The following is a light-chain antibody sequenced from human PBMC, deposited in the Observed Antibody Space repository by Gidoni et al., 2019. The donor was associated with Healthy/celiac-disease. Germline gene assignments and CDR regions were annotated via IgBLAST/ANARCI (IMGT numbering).Light chain of an antibody. Sequence: EIVMTQSPATLSASPGERATLSCRASQSVSSNLAWYQQKPGQAPRLLIYGASNRATGIPARFSGSGSGTEFTLTISSLQSEDFAVYYCQQYNNRFTFGQGTKLEIK. CDR1: QSVSSN. CDR2: GAS. V-gene: IGKV3-15*01. J-gene: IGKJ2*01. CDR3: QQYNNRFT.